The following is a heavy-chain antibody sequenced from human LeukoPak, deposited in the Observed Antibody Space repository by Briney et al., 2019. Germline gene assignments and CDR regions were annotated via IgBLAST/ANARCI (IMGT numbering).Heavy chain of an antibody. V-gene: IGHV1-46*01. CDR3: ARDGDGVPTNWFDP. Sequence: GASVKVSCKASGYTFTSYYMHWVRQPPGQGLEWMGIINPSGGSTSNAHKFQGRVTMTSVTSTNTVYMELSSLGSEDSDVYYCARDGDGVPTNWFDPWGQGSLVTVSS. J-gene: IGHJ5*02. CDR1: GYTFTSYY. CDR2: INPSGGST. D-gene: IGHD2-21*01.